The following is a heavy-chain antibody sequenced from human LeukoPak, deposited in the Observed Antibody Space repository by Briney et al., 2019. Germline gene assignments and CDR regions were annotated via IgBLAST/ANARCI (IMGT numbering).Heavy chain of an antibody. Sequence: GGSLRLSCAASGFTFSSYWMSWVRQAPGKGLEWVANIKQDGSEKYYVDSVKGRFTISRDNAKNSLYLQMNSLRAEDTAVYYCARDKSRYSSSWFLDYWGQGTLVTVPS. J-gene: IGHJ4*02. D-gene: IGHD6-13*01. CDR3: ARDKSRYSSSWFLDY. CDR1: GFTFSSYW. V-gene: IGHV3-7*01. CDR2: IKQDGSEK.